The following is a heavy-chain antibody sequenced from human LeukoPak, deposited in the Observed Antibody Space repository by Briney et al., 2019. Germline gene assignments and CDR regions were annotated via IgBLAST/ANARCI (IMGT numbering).Heavy chain of an antibody. CDR1: GGSISSGDYS. Sequence: ASQTLSLTCAVSGGSISSGDYSWSWIRQPPGNGLEWIGYIYHTGNTNYNPSLESRVTISVARSKNQFSLRLSSVTAADTAVYYCARARESMATAGSYFDYWGQGTLVTVS. V-gene: IGHV4-30-2*01. J-gene: IGHJ4*02. D-gene: IGHD6-13*01. CDR3: ARARESMATAGSYFDY. CDR2: IYHTGNT.